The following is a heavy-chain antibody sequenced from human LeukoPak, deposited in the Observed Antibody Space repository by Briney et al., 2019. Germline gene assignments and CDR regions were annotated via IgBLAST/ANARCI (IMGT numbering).Heavy chain of an antibody. CDR3: ARVFGGIAAAGYYYYYGMDV. CDR2: IYYSGST. V-gene: IGHV4-59*01. Sequence: PSETLSLTCTVSGGSISSYYWSWIRQPPGKGLEWIGYIYYSGSTNYNPSLKSRVTISVDTSKSQFTLKLSSVTAADTAVYYCARVFGGIAAAGYYYYYGMDVWGQGTTVTVSS. CDR1: GGSISSYY. D-gene: IGHD6-13*01. J-gene: IGHJ6*02.